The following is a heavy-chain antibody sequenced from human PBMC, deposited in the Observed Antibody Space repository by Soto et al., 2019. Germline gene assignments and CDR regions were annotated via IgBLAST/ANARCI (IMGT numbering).Heavy chain of an antibody. J-gene: IGHJ4*02. CDR3: ARGSPAYISSCYYFDY. CDR2: ISGIGGST. V-gene: IGHV3-23*01. Sequence: GGSLRLSCAASGFTFTDYALSWVRQAPGKGLEWVATISGIGGSTYLADSVKGRLSISRDNSKNTVSLLMNSLRAEDTAVYFCARGSPAYISSCYYFDYWGRGTLVTVSS. D-gene: IGHD6-13*01. CDR1: GFTFTDYA.